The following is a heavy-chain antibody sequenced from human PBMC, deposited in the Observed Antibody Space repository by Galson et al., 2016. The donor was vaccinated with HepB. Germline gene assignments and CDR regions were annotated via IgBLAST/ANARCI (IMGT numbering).Heavy chain of an antibody. CDR3: ARVWIQLWTPTPLYGMDV. J-gene: IGHJ6*02. Sequence: SETLSLTCTVSGGSVSGGGYFWSWVRQPPGKGLEWIGYIYYSGTSNYNPSLKSRVTISVDTSKNQFSLKLTSVSGADTAVYYCARVWIQLWTPTPLYGMDVWGQGTTVTVSS. CDR2: IYYSGTS. CDR1: GGSVSGGGYF. D-gene: IGHD5-18*01. V-gene: IGHV4-61*08.